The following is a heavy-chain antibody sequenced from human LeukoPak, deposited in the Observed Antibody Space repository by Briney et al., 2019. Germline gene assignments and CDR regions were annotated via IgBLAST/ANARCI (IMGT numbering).Heavy chain of an antibody. Sequence: GGSLRLSCAASGFTFSSCAMSWVRQALGKGLEWVSAISGGGGTAYYADSVRGRFTISRDNSKNTVYLQMSDLRAEDTAVYYCARERRGYSYGFDYWGQGTLVTVSS. CDR1: GFTFSSCA. CDR2: ISGGGGTA. D-gene: IGHD5-18*01. CDR3: ARERRGYSYGFDY. J-gene: IGHJ4*02. V-gene: IGHV3-23*01.